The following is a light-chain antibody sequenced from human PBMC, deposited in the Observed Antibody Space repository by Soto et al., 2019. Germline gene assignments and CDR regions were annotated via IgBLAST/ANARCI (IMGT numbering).Light chain of an antibody. CDR3: QQYNNWPPTT. J-gene: IGKJ5*01. CDR2: LAS. V-gene: IGKV3-15*01. CDR1: QSVSSY. Sequence: EIVLTQSPATLSLSPGGRSTLSGSASQSVSSYLAWYQQTPGQSPRLLFYLASTRAPGIPARFSAGGSGTEFTLTISGLQSDDFAVYYCQQYNNWPPTTFGQGTRLEIK.